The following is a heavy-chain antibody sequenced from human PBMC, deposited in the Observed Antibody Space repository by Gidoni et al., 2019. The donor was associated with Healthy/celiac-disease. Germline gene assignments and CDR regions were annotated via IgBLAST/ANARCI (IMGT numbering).Heavy chain of an antibody. Sequence: QVQLVQSGAEVKKPGASVKVSCQASGYTFTSYYMHWVRQAPGQGLEWMGIINPSGGSTSYAQKFQGRVTMTRDTSTSTVYMELSSLRSEDTAVYYCATPRRISYCGGDCYLSWGQGTLVTVSS. CDR2: INPSGGST. J-gene: IGHJ4*02. V-gene: IGHV1-46*03. D-gene: IGHD2-21*02. CDR3: ATPRRISYCGGDCYLS. CDR1: GYTFTSYY.